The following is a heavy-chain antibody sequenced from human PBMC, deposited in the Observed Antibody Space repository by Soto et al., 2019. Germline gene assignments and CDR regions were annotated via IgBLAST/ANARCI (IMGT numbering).Heavy chain of an antibody. J-gene: IGHJ1*01. CDR1: GGSISSGDYY. D-gene: IGHD2-2*01. Sequence: SETLSLTCTVSGGSISSGDYYWNWIRQPPGKGLEWIGYIYYSGSTYYNPSLKSRVTISVDTSKNQFSLKLSSVTAADTAVYFCARLGAFYQAMDSWGQGTLVTVSS. V-gene: IGHV4-30-4*01. CDR2: IYYSGST. CDR3: ARLGAFYQAMDS.